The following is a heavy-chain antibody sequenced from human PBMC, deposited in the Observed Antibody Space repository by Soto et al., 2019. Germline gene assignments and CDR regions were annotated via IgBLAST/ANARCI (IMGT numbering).Heavy chain of an antibody. CDR1: GDTFSSYW. V-gene: IGHV5-51*01. Sequence: GESLKISCQGSGDTFSSYWIGWVRQMPGKGLEWMGIMFLGGSDTRYSPSFQGRVNISADKSIRTAYLQWNSLEASDTAMYYCARIRKNCGGDCYAIEDWGPGTLVTVSS. CDR3: ARIRKNCGGDCYAIED. J-gene: IGHJ4*02. D-gene: IGHD2-21*02. CDR2: MFLGGSDT.